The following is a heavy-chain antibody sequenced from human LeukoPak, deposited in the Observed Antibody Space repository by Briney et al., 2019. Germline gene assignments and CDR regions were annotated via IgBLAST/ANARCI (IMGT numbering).Heavy chain of an antibody. D-gene: IGHD3-22*01. CDR1: GASISSCY. Sequence: SETLSLTCTVSGASISSCYWSWFRRPPGKGLEWIAYISPSGSINFNPSLKSRVSISVDGSKNNFSLDLSSVTAADTAVYYCARRRDETATAAGYYHMDVWGKGTTVTVSS. V-gene: IGHV4-4*09. CDR3: ARRRDETATAAGYYHMDV. CDR2: ISPSGSI. J-gene: IGHJ6*03.